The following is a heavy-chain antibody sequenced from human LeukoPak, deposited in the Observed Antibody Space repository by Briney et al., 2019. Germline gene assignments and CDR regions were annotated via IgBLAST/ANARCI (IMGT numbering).Heavy chain of an antibody. Sequence: ASVKVSCKASGYTFTSYGISWVRQAPGQGLEWMGIINPSGGSTSYAQKFQDRVTMTRDTSTSTVYMELSSLRSEDTAVYYCARAYYDFWSGYPHNNWFDPWGQGTLVTVSS. CDR3: ARAYYDFWSGYPHNNWFDP. V-gene: IGHV1-46*01. CDR2: INPSGGST. CDR1: GYTFTSYG. D-gene: IGHD3-3*01. J-gene: IGHJ5*02.